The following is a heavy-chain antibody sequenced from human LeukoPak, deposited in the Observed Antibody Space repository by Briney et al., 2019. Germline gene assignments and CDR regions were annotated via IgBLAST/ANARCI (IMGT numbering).Heavy chain of an antibody. D-gene: IGHD3-10*01. Sequence: PGGSLRLSCAASGCTLSSYAMSWVRQAPGKGLEWVSAISDTGNTYHADSVKGRFTISRDNSKNTLYLQMNSLRAEDTAVYYCARDGAYGSENKFDYWGQGTLVTVSS. CDR1: GCTLSSYA. CDR3: ARDGAYGSENKFDY. J-gene: IGHJ4*02. V-gene: IGHV3-23*01. CDR2: ISDTGNT.